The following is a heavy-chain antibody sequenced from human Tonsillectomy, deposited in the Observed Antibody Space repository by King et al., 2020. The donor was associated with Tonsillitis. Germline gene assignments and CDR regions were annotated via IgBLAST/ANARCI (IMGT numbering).Heavy chain of an antibody. D-gene: IGHD1-26*01. CDR1: GFTFSTYA. Sequence: VQLVESGGGLVQPGGSLRLSCAPSGFTFSTYAMSWVRQAPGKGLEWVSAISGSGGSTYYADSVKGRFTISRDNSKNTLYLQMTSLRAEDTAVYYCAKDVGSYYYFDYWGQGTLVTVSS. CDR3: AKDVGSYYYFDY. CDR2: ISGSGGST. V-gene: IGHV3-23*04. J-gene: IGHJ4*02.